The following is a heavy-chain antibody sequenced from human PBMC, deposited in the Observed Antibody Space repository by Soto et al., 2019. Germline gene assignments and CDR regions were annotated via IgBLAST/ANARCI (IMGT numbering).Heavy chain of an antibody. J-gene: IGHJ4*02. CDR1: GFTFSSYS. Sequence: EVQLVESGAGLVQPGGSLRLSCAASGFTFSSYSMNWVRQAPGKGLEWVSYICSSSSTIYYADSVKGRFTISRDNAKNSLYLQMNSLRAEDTAVYYCARDLNSGLFDYWGQGTLVTVSS. V-gene: IGHV3-48*01. CDR2: ICSSSSTI. D-gene: IGHD2-15*01. CDR3: ARDLNSGLFDY.